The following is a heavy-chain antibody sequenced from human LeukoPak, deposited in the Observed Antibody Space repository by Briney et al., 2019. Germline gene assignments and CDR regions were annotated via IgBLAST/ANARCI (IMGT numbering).Heavy chain of an antibody. CDR3: VAVRGVIMRDY. Sequence: PGGSLRLSCAASGFTVSSNYMSWVRQAPGKGLEWVSVIYSGGSTYYADSVKGRFTISRDNAKNSLYLQMNSLRAEDTAVYYCVAVRGVIMRDYWGQGTLVTVSS. CDR2: IYSGGST. V-gene: IGHV3-53*01. J-gene: IGHJ4*02. D-gene: IGHD3-10*01. CDR1: GFTVSSNY.